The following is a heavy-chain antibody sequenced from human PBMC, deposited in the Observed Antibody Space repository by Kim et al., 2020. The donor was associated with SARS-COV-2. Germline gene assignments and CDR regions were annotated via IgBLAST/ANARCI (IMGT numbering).Heavy chain of an antibody. CDR3: AKDLCSDRYSGSCDAFDI. Sequence: GGSLRLSCAASGFTFSSYAMSWVRQAPGKGLEWVSAISGSGGRTYYADSVKGRFTISRDNSKNTLYLQMNSLRAEDTAVYYCAKDLCSDRYSGSCDAFDIWGQGTMVTVSS. CDR2: ISGSGGRT. D-gene: IGHD1-26*01. CDR1: GFTFSSYA. V-gene: IGHV3-23*01. J-gene: IGHJ3*02.